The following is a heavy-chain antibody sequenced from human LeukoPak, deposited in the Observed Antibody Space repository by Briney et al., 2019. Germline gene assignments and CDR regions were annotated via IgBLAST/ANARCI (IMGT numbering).Heavy chain of an antibody. CDR1: GFTVSNNY. V-gene: IGHV3-53*01. J-gene: IGHJ4*02. Sequence: PGGSLRLSCAASGFTVSNNYMTWVRQAPGKGLEWVSVIYSVGSTYYADSVKGRFTISRDNSKNTLYLQMNSLKGEDTAVYYCARDGYSGSTYFEYWGQGTLDTVSS. CDR3: ARDGYSGSTYFEY. CDR2: IYSVGST. D-gene: IGHD5-12*01.